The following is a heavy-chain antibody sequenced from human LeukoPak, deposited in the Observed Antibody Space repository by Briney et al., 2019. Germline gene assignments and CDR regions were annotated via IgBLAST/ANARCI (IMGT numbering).Heavy chain of an antibody. Sequence: PGGSLRLSCAGSGFTFSRYNMNWFRQAPGKGLERVSSISSRSSYIFYADSVKGRFTISRDNAKNSLYLQMNSLRAEDTAVYYCAKDAQWLVPEGYYYYMDVWGKGTTVTVSS. CDR3: AKDAQWLVPEGYYYYMDV. V-gene: IGHV3-21*01. CDR1: GFTFSRYN. J-gene: IGHJ6*03. D-gene: IGHD6-19*01. CDR2: ISSRSSYI.